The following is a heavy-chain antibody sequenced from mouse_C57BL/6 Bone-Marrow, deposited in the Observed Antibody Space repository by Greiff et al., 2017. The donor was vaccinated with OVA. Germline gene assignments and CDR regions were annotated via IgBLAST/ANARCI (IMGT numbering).Heavy chain of an antibody. J-gene: IGHJ2*01. Sequence: EVKVVESGGGLVQPGGSLKLSCAASGFTFSDYGMAWVRQAPRKGPEWVAFISNLAYSIYYADTVTGRFTISRENAKNTLYLEMSSLRSEDTAMYYCARVSITTVPYYFDYWGQGTTLTVSS. CDR2: ISNLAYSI. CDR1: GFTFSDYG. V-gene: IGHV5-15*01. D-gene: IGHD1-1*01. CDR3: ARVSITTVPYYFDY.